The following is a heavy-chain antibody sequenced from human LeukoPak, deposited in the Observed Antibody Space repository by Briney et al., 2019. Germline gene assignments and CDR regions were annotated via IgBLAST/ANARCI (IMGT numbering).Heavy chain of an antibody. Sequence: GESLKISCEDSGYSFTNYWIDWVRQMPGKGLEWMGMIYPGGSDTRYSPSFQGQVTISADKSINTAYLQWSSLKASDTAVYYCARHGVAGRAYYYYYMDVWGKGTTVTVSS. D-gene: IGHD6-19*01. V-gene: IGHV5-51*01. CDR1: GYSFTNYW. CDR3: ARHGVAGRAYYYYYMDV. J-gene: IGHJ6*03. CDR2: IYPGGSDT.